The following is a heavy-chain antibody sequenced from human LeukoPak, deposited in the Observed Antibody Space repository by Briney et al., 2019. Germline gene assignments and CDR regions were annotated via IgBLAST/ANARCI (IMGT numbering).Heavy chain of an antibody. CDR1: GFTVSSNY. CDR3: ARRAGDYSHPYDY. CDR2: IYSGGSA. V-gene: IGHV3-53*01. Sequence: GGSLRLSCAASGFTVSSNYMSWVRQAPGKGLEWVSVIYSGGSAYYADSVKGRFTISRDNSKNTLYLQMNSLRAEDTAVYYCARRAGDYSHPYDYWGQGTLVTVSS. J-gene: IGHJ4*02. D-gene: IGHD3-22*01.